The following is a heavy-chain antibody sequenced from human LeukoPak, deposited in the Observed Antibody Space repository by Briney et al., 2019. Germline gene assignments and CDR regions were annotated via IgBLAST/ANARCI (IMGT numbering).Heavy chain of an antibody. Sequence: SETLSLTCTVSGGSISSSSYYWGWIRQPPGKGLEWIGSIYYSGSTYYNPSLKSRVTISVDTSKNQFSLKLSSVTAADTAVYYCARVSLDTKMDYWGQGTLVTVSS. J-gene: IGHJ4*02. CDR2: IYYSGST. CDR1: GGSISSSSYY. D-gene: IGHD5-18*01. CDR3: ARVSLDTKMDY. V-gene: IGHV4-39*07.